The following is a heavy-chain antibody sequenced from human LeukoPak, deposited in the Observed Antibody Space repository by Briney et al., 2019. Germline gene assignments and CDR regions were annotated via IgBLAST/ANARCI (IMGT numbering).Heavy chain of an antibody. CDR3: ARGRARYGMDV. V-gene: IGHV1-8*01. Sequence: ASVKVSSKPSRDTFTNYDINWVRQATGQGLEWMGWMNPNSGKSGHAQKFQSKVTMTRNNSISTAYMEVSSLRSEDTAVYYCARGRARYGMDVWGQGTTVTVSS. J-gene: IGHJ6*02. CDR2: MNPNSGKS. CDR1: RDTFTNYD.